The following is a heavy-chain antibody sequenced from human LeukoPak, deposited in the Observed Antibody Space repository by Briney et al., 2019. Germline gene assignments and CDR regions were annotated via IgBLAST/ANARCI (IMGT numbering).Heavy chain of an antibody. CDR1: GYTFVNYG. D-gene: IGHD4-17*01. Sequence: ASVKLSCKASGYTFVNYGISWVRQAPGQGLEWMGWISTYNGNKNSAQKFQGRVTMTTDTSTTTAYLEVRRLRPDDTAVYYCARDRDYGDYSVGFFDLWGRGTLVTVSS. CDR3: ARDRDYGDYSVGFFDL. J-gene: IGHJ2*01. CDR2: ISTYNGNK. V-gene: IGHV1-18*01.